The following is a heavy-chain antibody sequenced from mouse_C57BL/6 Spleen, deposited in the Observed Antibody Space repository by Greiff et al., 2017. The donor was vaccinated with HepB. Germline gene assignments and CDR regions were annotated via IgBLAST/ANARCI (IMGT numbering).Heavy chain of an antibody. CDR2: ISSGSSTI. CDR1: GFTFSDYG. J-gene: IGHJ4*01. Sequence: DVQLVESGGGLVKPGGSLKLSCAASGFTFSDYGMHWVRQAPAKGLEWVAYISSGSSTIYYADTVKGRFTISRDTAKNTLFLQMTSLRSEDTAMYYCARDYYDGSSPSAMDYWGQGTSVTVSS. CDR3: ARDYYDGSSPSAMDY. V-gene: IGHV5-17*01. D-gene: IGHD1-1*01.